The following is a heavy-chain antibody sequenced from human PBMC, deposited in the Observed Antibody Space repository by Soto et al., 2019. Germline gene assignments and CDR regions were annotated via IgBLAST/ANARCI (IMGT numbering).Heavy chain of an antibody. D-gene: IGHD6-6*01. V-gene: IGHV3-23*01. Sequence: GGSLRLSCAASGFTFSSYAMSWVRQAPGKGLEWVSAISGSGGSTYYADSVKGRFTRSRDNSKNTLYLQMNSLRAEDTAVYYCAKVHIAARPPPGEDAFDIWGQGTMVTVSS. CDR2: ISGSGGST. J-gene: IGHJ3*02. CDR3: AKVHIAARPPPGEDAFDI. CDR1: GFTFSSYA.